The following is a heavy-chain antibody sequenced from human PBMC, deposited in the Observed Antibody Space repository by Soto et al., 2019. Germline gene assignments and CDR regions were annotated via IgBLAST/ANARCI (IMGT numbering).Heavy chain of an antibody. J-gene: IGHJ6*03. D-gene: IGHD5-12*01. Sequence: ASVKVSCKASGYTFTSYDINWVRQATGQGLEWMGWMNPNSGNTGYAQKFQGRVTMTRNTSISTAYMELSSLRSEDTAVYYCARGGIVATITSASYMDVWGKGTTVTVSS. V-gene: IGHV1-8*01. CDR3: ARGGIVATITSASYMDV. CDR2: MNPNSGNT. CDR1: GYTFTSYD.